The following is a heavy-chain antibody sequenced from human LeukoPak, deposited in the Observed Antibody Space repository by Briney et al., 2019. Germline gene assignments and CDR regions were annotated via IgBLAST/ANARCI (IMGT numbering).Heavy chain of an antibody. D-gene: IGHD3-3*01. CDR1: GLSFNSYG. Sequence: PGGSLRLSCAVSGLSFNSYGMHWVRQAPGKGLEWVAVISYDGSNTYYADSVKGRFTISRDNAKNSLYLQMNSLRAEDTAVYYCATYYDFWSGYSYYFDYWGQGTLVTVSS. J-gene: IGHJ4*02. CDR2: ISYDGSNT. V-gene: IGHV3-30*03. CDR3: ATYYDFWSGYSYYFDY.